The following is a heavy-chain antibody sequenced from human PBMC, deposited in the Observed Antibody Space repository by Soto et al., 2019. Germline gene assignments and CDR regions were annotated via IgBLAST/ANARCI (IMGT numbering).Heavy chain of an antibody. CDR2: ITWSGGRT. CDR3: AKGGSGAFIAEAGRDNWFGP. J-gene: IGHJ5*02. D-gene: IGHD6-13*01. Sequence: EVHLVESGGGLAQPGRSLRLSCVASGFSFDDFAMYWVRQRPGQGLEWVSVITWSGGRTAYADSVKGRFTISRDNAKNSLYIQMDSLRVDDTAFYYCAKGGSGAFIAEAGRDNWFGPWGQGTLVTVSS. V-gene: IGHV3-9*01. CDR1: GFSFDDFA.